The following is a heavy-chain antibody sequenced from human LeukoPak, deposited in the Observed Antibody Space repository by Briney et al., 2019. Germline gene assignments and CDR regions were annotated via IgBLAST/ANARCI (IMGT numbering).Heavy chain of an antibody. Sequence: ASVKVSCKASGYTFTSYAVNWVRQAPGQGLEWMGWINTNTGNPTYAQDFTGRFVFSLDTSVSTTYLQISSLKAEDTAVYYCARDLTTMVADDTFDIWGQGTMVTVSS. CDR1: GYTFTSYA. CDR2: INTNTGNP. V-gene: IGHV7-4-1*02. D-gene: IGHD4/OR15-4a*01. J-gene: IGHJ3*02. CDR3: ARDLTTMVADDTFDI.